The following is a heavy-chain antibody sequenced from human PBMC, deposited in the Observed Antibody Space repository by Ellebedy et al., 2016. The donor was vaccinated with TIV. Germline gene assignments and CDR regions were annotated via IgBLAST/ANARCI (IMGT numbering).Heavy chain of an antibody. J-gene: IGHJ4*02. D-gene: IGHD4-17*01. V-gene: IGHV4-34*01. Sequence: GSLRLXCAVYGGSFSGYYWSWIRQPPGKGLEWIGQISHSGSTNYNPSLKSRVTISVDTSKNQFSLKLSSVTAADTAVYYCARGVYGDYHFDYWGQGTLVTVSS. CDR2: ISHSGST. CDR3: ARGVYGDYHFDY. CDR1: GGSFSGYY.